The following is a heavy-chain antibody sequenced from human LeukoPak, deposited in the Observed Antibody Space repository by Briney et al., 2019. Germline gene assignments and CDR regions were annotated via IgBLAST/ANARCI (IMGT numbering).Heavy chain of an antibody. CDR2: INHSGST. CDR1: GGSFSGYY. D-gene: IGHD3-3*01. V-gene: IGHV4-34*01. Sequence: SETLSLTCAVYGGSFSGYYWSWIRQPPGKGLEWIGEINHSGSTNYNPSLKSRVTISVDTSKNQFSLKLSSVTAADTAVYYCARGGSDFWSGYYTREVPLGGYFDYWGQGTLVTVSS. J-gene: IGHJ4*02. CDR3: ARGGSDFWSGYYTREVPLGGYFDY.